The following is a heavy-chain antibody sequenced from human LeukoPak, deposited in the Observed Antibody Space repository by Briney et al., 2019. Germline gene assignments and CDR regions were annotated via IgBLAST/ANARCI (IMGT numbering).Heavy chain of an antibody. CDR3: ARSRPAPKEFDC. CDR2: IFPGGSS. J-gene: IGHJ4*02. V-gene: IGHV4-4*09. Sequence: PSETLSLTCPLSGRSITEFYWSWIRQSPGNGLEWIGYIFPGGSSNSSPSLKSRVTISEDTSKNQFSLKLSSVTAADTATYYCARSRPAPKEFDCWGQGILVKVYS. D-gene: IGHD2-2*01. CDR1: GRSITEFY.